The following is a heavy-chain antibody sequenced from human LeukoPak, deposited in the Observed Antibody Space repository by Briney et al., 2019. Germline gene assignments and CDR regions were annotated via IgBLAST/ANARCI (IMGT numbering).Heavy chain of an antibody. Sequence: PSETPSLTCAVYGGSFSGYYWSWIRQPPGKGLEWIGEINHSGSTNYNPSLKSRVTISVDTSKNQFSLKLSSVTAADTAVYYCARDGYSGYDFDYWGQGTLVTVSS. CDR2: INHSGST. J-gene: IGHJ4*02. CDR1: GGSFSGYY. D-gene: IGHD5-12*01. V-gene: IGHV4-34*01. CDR3: ARDGYSGYDFDY.